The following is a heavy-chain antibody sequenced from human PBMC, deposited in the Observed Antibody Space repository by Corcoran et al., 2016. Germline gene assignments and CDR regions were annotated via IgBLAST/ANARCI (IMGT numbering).Heavy chain of an antibody. J-gene: IGHJ4*02. CDR3: AKALRRGPPMYYFDY. V-gene: IGHV3-30*18. CDR1: GFTFSSYG. D-gene: IGHD5-12*01. Sequence: QVRLVESGVGMVQPGRSLRLSCEASGFTFSSYGMHWVRQAPGKGLEWVAVISYDGSNKYYADSVKGRFTISRDNSKNKLYLQMNSLRAEDTAVYYCAKALRRGPPMYYFDYGGQGTLFTVS. CDR2: ISYDGSNK.